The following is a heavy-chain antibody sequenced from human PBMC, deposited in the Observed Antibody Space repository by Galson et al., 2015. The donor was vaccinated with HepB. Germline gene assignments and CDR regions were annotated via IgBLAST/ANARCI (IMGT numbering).Heavy chain of an antibody. J-gene: IGHJ4*02. D-gene: IGHD7-27*01. CDR2: ISWNSGSI. Sequence: SLRLSCAASGFTFDDYAMHWVRQAPGKGLEWVSGISWNSGSIGYADSVKGRFTISRDNTKNSLYLQMNSLRAEDTALYYCAKDQLALGFDYWGQGTLVTVSS. CDR3: AKDQLALGFDY. CDR1: GFTFDDYA. V-gene: IGHV3-9*01.